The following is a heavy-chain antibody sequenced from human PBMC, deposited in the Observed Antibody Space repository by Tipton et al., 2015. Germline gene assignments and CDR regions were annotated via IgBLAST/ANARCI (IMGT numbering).Heavy chain of an antibody. D-gene: IGHD2-15*01. CDR1: GGSISSSDYY. V-gene: IGHV4-39*01. J-gene: IGHJ6*02. Sequence: TLSLTCSVSGGSISSSDYYGGWIRQPPGKGLEWIGSIYYSGSTYFNPSLKSRVTIAVDTSKNQFSLKLSSVTAADTALYYCLTGYCSAGSCYRYYGMDVWGQGTTVTVSS. CDR3: LTGYCSAGSCYRYYGMDV. CDR2: IYYSGST.